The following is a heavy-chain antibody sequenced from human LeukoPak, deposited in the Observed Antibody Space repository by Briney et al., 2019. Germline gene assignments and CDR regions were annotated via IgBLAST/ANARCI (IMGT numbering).Heavy chain of an antibody. V-gene: IGHV3-23*01. Sequence: GGSLRLSCAASGFTFSSYAMSWVRQAPGKGLEWVSAISGSGGSTYYADSVKGRFTISRDNSKNTLYLQMNSLRAEDTTVYYCATSMVRGVINWFDPWGQGTLVTVSS. CDR2: ISGSGGST. CDR3: ATSMVRGVINWFDP. CDR1: GFTFSSYA. D-gene: IGHD3-10*01. J-gene: IGHJ5*02.